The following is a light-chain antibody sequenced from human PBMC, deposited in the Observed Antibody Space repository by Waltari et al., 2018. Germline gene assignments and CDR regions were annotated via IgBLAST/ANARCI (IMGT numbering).Light chain of an antibody. Sequence: QSVLTQPPSVSGAPGPRVTISSTGSSPNIGGSYGVHWYQQLPGTAPKLLIYGNSNRPSGVPDRFSGSKSGTSASLAITGLQAEDEADYYCQSHDSSLSGWVFGGGTKLTVL. V-gene: IGLV1-40*01. CDR2: GNS. CDR3: QSHDSSLSGWV. CDR1: SPNIGGSYG. J-gene: IGLJ3*02.